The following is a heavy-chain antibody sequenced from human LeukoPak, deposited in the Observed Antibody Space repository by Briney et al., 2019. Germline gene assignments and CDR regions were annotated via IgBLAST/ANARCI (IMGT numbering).Heavy chain of an antibody. Sequence: SVKVSCKASGGTFSSYAISWVRQAPGQGLEWMGRIIPILGIANYAQKFQGRVTITADKSTSTAYMELSSLRSEDTAVYYCARGVPRLGSSGYDYYFDYWGQGTLVTVSS. CDR2: IIPILGIA. CDR3: ARGVPRLGSSGYDYYFDY. J-gene: IGHJ4*02. D-gene: IGHD3-22*01. CDR1: GGTFSSYA. V-gene: IGHV1-69*04.